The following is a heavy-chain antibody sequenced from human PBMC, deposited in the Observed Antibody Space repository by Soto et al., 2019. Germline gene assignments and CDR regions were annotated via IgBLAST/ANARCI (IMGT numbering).Heavy chain of an antibody. J-gene: IGHJ6*02. V-gene: IGHV4-38-2*01. CDR3: ARVVPAAPMDV. CDR1: GYSISSGYY. D-gene: IGHD2-2*01. Sequence: PAETLSLTCAVSGYSISSGYYWGWIRQPPGKGLEWIGSIYHSGSTYYNPSLKSRVTISVDTSKNQFSLRLSSVTAADTAVYYCARVVPAAPMDVWGQGTTVTVSS. CDR2: IYHSGST.